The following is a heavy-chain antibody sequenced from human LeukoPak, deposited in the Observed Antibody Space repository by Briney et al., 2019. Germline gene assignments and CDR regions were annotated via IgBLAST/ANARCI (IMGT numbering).Heavy chain of an antibody. D-gene: IGHD3-22*01. CDR2: LSYDGSNK. CDR1: GFTFSSYG. Sequence: GGSLRLSCAASGFTFSSYGMHWVRQAPGKGLEWVAVLSYDGSNKYYADSVKGRFTISRDNSKNTLYLQMNSLRAEDTAVYYCAKGPLGYYDSSGYYPYYFDYWGQGTLVTVSA. V-gene: IGHV3-30*18. J-gene: IGHJ4*02. CDR3: AKGPLGYYDSSGYYPYYFDY.